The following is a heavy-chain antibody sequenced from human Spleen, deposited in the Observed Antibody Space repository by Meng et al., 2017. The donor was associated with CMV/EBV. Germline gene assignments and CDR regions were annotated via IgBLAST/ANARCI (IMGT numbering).Heavy chain of an antibody. D-gene: IGHD2-2*01. V-gene: IGHV1-2*02. CDR1: GYPFTGYY. CDR3: ARDLRQLLDYFDS. CDR2: INPDSGGT. J-gene: IGHJ4*02. Sequence: TASGYPFTGYYIHWVRQAPGQGLEWMGWINPDSGGTNYAQQFQGRVTMTRDTSVSTAYLILSRLKSDDTAVYYCARDLRQLLDYFDSWGQGSLVTVSS.